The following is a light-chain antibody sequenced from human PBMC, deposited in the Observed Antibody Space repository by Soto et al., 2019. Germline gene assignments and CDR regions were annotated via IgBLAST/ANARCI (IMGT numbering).Light chain of an antibody. V-gene: IGLV2-14*01. CDR1: SSDVGGYNY. Sequence: QSVLTQPASVSGSPGQSITISCTGTSSDVGGYNYVSWYQQHPGKAPKLMISEVSNRPSGVSDRFSGSKFANTASLTISGLQAEDEADYYCSSYTTSSTLVFGGGTKLTVL. CDR3: SSYTTSSTLV. CDR2: EVS. J-gene: IGLJ2*01.